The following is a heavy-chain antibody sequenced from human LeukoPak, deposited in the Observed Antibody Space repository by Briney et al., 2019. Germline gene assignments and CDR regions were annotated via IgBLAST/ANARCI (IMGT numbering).Heavy chain of an antibody. J-gene: IGHJ4*02. D-gene: IGHD5-24*01. CDR2: ISYDGSNK. Sequence: GGSLRLSCAASGFTFSSYAMHWVRQAPGKGLEWVAVISYDGSNKYYADSVKGRFTISRDNSKNTLYLQMNSLRAEDTAVYYCAREWGDGYNNFDYWGQGTLVTVSS. CDR1: GFTFSSYA. V-gene: IGHV3-30*04. CDR3: AREWGDGYNNFDY.